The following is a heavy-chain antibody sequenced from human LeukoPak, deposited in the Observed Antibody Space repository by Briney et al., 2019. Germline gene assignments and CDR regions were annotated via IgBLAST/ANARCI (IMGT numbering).Heavy chain of an antibody. J-gene: IGHJ4*02. Sequence: GGSLRLSCEASGFIFSSYAMNWVRQAPGKGLEWVSSITTSGGDSFYAYSVKGRITISRDNAKNSLYLQMNSLRAEDTAVYYCARDHLDFDYWGQGTLVTVSS. CDR2: ITTSGGDS. CDR3: ARDHLDFDY. V-gene: IGHV3-21*01. CDR1: GFIFSSYA.